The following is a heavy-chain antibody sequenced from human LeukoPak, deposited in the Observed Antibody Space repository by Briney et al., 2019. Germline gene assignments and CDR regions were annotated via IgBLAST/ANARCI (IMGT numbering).Heavy chain of an antibody. D-gene: IGHD6-19*01. Sequence: GASVKVPCKASGYTFTSYGISWVRQAPGQGLEWMGWISAYNGNTNYAQKLQGRVTMTTDTSTSTAYMELRSLRSDDTAVYYCARDWSIAVAGTGYFDYWGQGTLVTVSS. CDR1: GYTFTSYG. J-gene: IGHJ4*02. CDR3: ARDWSIAVAGTGYFDY. V-gene: IGHV1-18*01. CDR2: ISAYNGNT.